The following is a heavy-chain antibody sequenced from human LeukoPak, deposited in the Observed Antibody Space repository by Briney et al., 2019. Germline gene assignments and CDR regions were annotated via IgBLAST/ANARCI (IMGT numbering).Heavy chain of an antibody. J-gene: IGHJ4*02. D-gene: IGHD6-13*01. CDR3: ARAPGYRSFLDY. CDR2: IYSGGST. Sequence: GGSLRLSRAASGFTVSSNYMSWVRQAPGKGLEWVSVIYSGGSTYYADSVKGRFTISRDNAKNSLYLQMNSLRAEDTAVYYCARAPGYRSFLDYWGQGTLVIVSS. CDR1: GFTVSSNY. V-gene: IGHV3-53*01.